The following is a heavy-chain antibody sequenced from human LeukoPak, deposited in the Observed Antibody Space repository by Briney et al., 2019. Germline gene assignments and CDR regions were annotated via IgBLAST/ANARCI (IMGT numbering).Heavy chain of an antibody. J-gene: IGHJ4*02. CDR1: GYIFTSYW. Sequence: GESLEISCKGSGYIFTSYWIGWVRQMPGKGLEWMGIIYPGDSDTRYSPSFQGQVTISADKSFSTAYLQWSSLKASDTAMYYCARLSGRIVEEVVDYWGQGTLVTVSS. CDR3: ARLSGRIVEEVVDY. D-gene: IGHD2-21*01. V-gene: IGHV5-51*01. CDR2: IYPGDSDT.